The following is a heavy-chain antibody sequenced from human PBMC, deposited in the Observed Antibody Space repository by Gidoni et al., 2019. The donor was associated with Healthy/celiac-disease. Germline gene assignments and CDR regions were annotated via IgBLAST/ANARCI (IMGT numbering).Heavy chain of an antibody. CDR1: GFTLDDYA. D-gene: IGHD4-4*01. CDR2: FSWNIGRI. CDR3: AKVTGARYRTYYFDY. V-gene: IGHV3-9*01. Sequence: EVQLVESGGGVVQTGRDLRRAGEAAGFTLDDYAMHWVRQAPGKGVVLVSGFSWNIGRIGYADSVTGRFTLSRDNAKNSLYLQINSLRAEDTALYYCAKVTGARYRTYYFDYWGQGTLVTVSS. J-gene: IGHJ4*02.